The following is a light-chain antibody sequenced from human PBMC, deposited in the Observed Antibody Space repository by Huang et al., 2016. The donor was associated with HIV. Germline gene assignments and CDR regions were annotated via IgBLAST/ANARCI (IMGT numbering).Light chain of an antibody. CDR3: QQGET. CDR2: SAS. J-gene: IGKJ2*01. Sequence: EIMLTQSPATLSVSPGERATLSCRASQSISTNLAWYQQKPGLAPRLLIDSASTRATGIPARCSGSGSGTELTLTISSLQSEDFAVYYCQQGETFGQGTKLEIK. CDR1: QSISTN. V-gene: IGKV3-15*01.